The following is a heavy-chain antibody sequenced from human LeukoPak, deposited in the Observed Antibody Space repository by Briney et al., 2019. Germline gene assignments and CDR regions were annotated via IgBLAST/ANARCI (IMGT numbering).Heavy chain of an antibody. CDR3: VRHPTSSFYVWFDP. D-gene: IGHD2/OR15-2a*01. J-gene: IGHJ5*02. Sequence: SETLSLTCSVSGDSVSNTNYYWGCIRQSPGKGLEWIGSVYYSGSAFYNPSLKSRVTISVDMSKNQFSLKLSSVTAADTAVYYCVRHPTSSFYVWFDPWGQGTLVTVSS. CDR1: GDSVSNTNYY. CDR2: VYYSGSA. V-gene: IGHV4-39*01.